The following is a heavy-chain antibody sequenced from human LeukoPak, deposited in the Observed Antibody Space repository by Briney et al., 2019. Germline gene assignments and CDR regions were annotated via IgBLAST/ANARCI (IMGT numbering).Heavy chain of an antibody. V-gene: IGHV1-24*01. J-gene: IGHJ4*02. CDR3: ATGVIAARPGHDY. Sequence: GASVKVSCKVSGYTLTELSMHWVRQAPGKGLEWMGGFDPEDGETIYAQKFQGRVTMTEDTSTDTAYMELRSLRSEDTGVYYCATGVIAARPGHDYWGQGTLVTVSS. CDR2: FDPEDGET. CDR1: GYTLTELS. D-gene: IGHD6-6*01.